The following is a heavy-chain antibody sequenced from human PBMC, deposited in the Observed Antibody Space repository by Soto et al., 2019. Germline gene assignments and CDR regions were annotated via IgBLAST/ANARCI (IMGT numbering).Heavy chain of an antibody. CDR2: IYYSGST. D-gene: IGHD3-10*01. CDR1: GGSISSSSYY. J-gene: IGHJ4*02. CDR3: ARVGDYYGSGSPQNYFDY. V-gene: IGHV4-39*01. Sequence: QLQLQESGPGLVKPSETLSLTCTVSGGSISSSSYYWGWIRQPPGKGLEWIGSIYYSGSTYYNPSLKSRVTLSVDTSTNQFSLKLSSVTAADTAVYYCARVGDYYGSGSPQNYFDYWGQGTLVTVSS.